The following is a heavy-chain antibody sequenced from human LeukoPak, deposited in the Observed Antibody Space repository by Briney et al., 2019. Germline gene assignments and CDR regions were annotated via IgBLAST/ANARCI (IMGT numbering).Heavy chain of an antibody. D-gene: IGHD3-10*01. CDR2: ISYSGTT. CDR1: GGSISRSY. CDR3: ARREVEMRASASGNWLGP. V-gene: IGHV4-59*08. Sequence: PSETLSLTCTVSGGSISRSYWNWVRQPPGKGLEWIGRISYSGTTNYNPSLKSRVTISSDTSKYQFSLKLTSVTAADTAVYYCARREVEMRASASGNWLGPWGQGTLVTVSS. J-gene: IGHJ5*02.